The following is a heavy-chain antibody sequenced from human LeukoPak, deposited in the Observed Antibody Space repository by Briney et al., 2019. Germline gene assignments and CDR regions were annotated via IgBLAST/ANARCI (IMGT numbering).Heavy chain of an antibody. J-gene: IGHJ6*03. Sequence: PSETLSLTCTLPGNSISGAYYWGWIRKPPGRGREGFGIIDHGGRSYYNPSPKRPGTISVETIKKKFSLKLRSVTAADTAVYYCERSGSAYYYYYIDVWGKGTTVTVSS. V-gene: IGHV4-38-2*02. D-gene: IGHD6-25*01. CDR1: GNSISGAYY. CDR2: IDHGGRS. CDR3: ERSGSAYYYYYIDV.